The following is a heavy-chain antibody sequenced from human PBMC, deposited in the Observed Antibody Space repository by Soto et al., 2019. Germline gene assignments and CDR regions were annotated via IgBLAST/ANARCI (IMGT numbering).Heavy chain of an antibody. CDR3: ARGDYYDSSGYYYYYGMDV. J-gene: IGHJ6*02. CDR2: INPSGGST. Sequence: QVQLVQSGAEVKKPGASVKVSCKASGYTFTSYYMHWVRQAPGQGLEWMGIINPSGGSTSYAQKFQGRVTMTTDTSTSTVYMELSSLRCEDTAVYYCARGDYYDSSGYYYYYGMDVWGQGTTVTVSS. V-gene: IGHV1-46*01. CDR1: GYTFTSYY. D-gene: IGHD3-22*01.